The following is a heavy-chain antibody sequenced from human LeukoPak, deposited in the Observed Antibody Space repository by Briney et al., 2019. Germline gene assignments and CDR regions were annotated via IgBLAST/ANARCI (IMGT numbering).Heavy chain of an antibody. D-gene: IGHD5-12*01. J-gene: IGHJ4*02. CDR1: GGSISSFY. CDR2: IYYSGST. CDR3: ARAPGGYDGRHFDY. V-gene: IGHV4-59*01. Sequence: PSETLSLTCTVSGGSISSFYWSWIRQPPGKGLEWIGYIYYSGSTNYNPSLKRRVTISIDTSKNQLSLKLSSVTAADTAVYYCARAPGGYDGRHFDYWGQGTLVTVSS.